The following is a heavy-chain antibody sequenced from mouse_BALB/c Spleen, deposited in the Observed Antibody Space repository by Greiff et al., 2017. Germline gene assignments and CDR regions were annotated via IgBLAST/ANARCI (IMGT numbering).Heavy chain of an antibody. CDR3: ARSTMTYYFDY. CDR1: GFTFSSFG. D-gene: IGHD2-4*01. Sequence: VMLVESGGGLVQPGGSRKLSCAASGFTFSSFGMHWVRQAPEKGLEWVAYISSGSSTIYYADTVKGRFTIARDNPKNTLFLQMTSLRSEDTAMYYCARSTMTYYFDYWGQGTTLTVSS. J-gene: IGHJ2*01. CDR2: ISSGSSTI. V-gene: IGHV5-17*02.